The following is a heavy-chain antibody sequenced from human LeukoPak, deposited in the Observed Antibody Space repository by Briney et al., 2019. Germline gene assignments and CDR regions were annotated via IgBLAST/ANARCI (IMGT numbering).Heavy chain of an antibody. J-gene: IGHJ4*02. CDR3: ARQRRGYSYGTLDY. Sequence: GGPLRLSCATSGFTFNRYAMNWARQAPGKGLEWVAVISSDGTDEFYADSVRGRFTISRDNSRNTLYLQMRSLRREDTAVYYCARQRRGYSYGTLDYWGQGTLIAVSS. CDR2: ISSDGTDE. CDR1: GFTFNRYA. V-gene: IGHV3-30*11. D-gene: IGHD5-18*01.